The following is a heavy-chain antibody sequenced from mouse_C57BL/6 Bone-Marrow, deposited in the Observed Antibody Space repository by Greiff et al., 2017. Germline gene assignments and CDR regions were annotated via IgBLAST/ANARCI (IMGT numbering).Heavy chain of an antibody. Sequence: QVQLKESGPGLVQPSQSLSITCTVSGFSLTSYGVHWVRQSPGKGLEWLGVIWRGGSTDYNAAFMSRLSITKDNSKSQVFFKMNSLQADDTAIYYCAKNGNGSRPYLDYWGQGTTLTVSS. CDR3: AKNGNGSRPYLDY. D-gene: IGHD1-1*01. V-gene: IGHV2-5*01. J-gene: IGHJ2*01. CDR2: IWRGGST. CDR1: GFSLTSYG.